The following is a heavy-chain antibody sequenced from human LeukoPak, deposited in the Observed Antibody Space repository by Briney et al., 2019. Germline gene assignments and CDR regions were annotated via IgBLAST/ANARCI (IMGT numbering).Heavy chain of an antibody. J-gene: IGHJ4*02. D-gene: IGHD1-26*01. CDR3: ARDQEWELLCPGDY. V-gene: IGHV1-2*02. CDR2: INPNSGGT. Sequence: ASVKVSCKASGYTFTGYYMHWVRQAPGQGLEWMGWINPNSGGTNYAQKFQGRVTMTRDTSISTAYMELRSLRSDDTAVYYCARDQEWELLCPGDYWGQGTLVTVSS. CDR1: GYTFTGYY.